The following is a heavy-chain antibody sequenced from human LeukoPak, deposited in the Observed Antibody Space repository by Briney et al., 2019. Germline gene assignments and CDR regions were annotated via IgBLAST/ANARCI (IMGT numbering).Heavy chain of an antibody. D-gene: IGHD4-11*01. CDR1: GGTFSSYA. V-gene: IGHV1-69*06. CDR3: ATVADYSNYGLDY. J-gene: IGHJ4*02. Sequence: SVKVSCKASGGTFSSYAVSWVRQAPGQGLEWMGGIIPIFGTANYAQKFQGRVTMTEDTSTDTAYMELSSLRSEDTAVYYCATVADYSNYGLDYWGQGTLVTVSS. CDR2: IIPIFGTA.